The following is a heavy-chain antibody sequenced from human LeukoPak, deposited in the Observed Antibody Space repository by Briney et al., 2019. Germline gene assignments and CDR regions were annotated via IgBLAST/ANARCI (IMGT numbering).Heavy chain of an antibody. CDR1: GYTFTIYA. J-gene: IGHJ4*02. D-gene: IGHD3-3*01. CDR2: INAGNGNT. CDR3: ARGTYDFWSGFTHFDY. Sequence: ASVTVSCKASGYTFTIYAMHWVRQAPGQRLEWMGWINAGNGNTKYSQKFQGRVTITRDTSASTAYMELSSLRSEDTAVYYCARGTYDFWSGFTHFDYWGQGTLVTVSS. V-gene: IGHV1-3*01.